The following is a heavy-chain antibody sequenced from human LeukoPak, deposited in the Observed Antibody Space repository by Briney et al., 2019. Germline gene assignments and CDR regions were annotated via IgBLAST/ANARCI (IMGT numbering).Heavy chain of an antibody. CDR3: ARDQRGFTEDDDAFDI. J-gene: IGHJ3*02. CDR1: GGSISSYY. D-gene: IGHD2-15*01. V-gene: IGHV4-59*12. Sequence: SETLSLTCTVSGGSISSYYWNWIRQPPGKGLEWIGYTSYSGSTNYNPSLKSRVTISVDTSKNQLSLRLSSVTAADTAVYYCARDQRGFTEDDDAFDIWGQGTMVTVS. CDR2: TSYSGST.